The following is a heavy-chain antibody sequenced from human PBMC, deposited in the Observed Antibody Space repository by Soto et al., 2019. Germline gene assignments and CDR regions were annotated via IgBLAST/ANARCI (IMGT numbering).Heavy chain of an antibody. CDR3: ARGTKKYYYYYGMDV. D-gene: IGHD2-8*01. CDR2: ISYDGSNK. Sequence: GGSLRLSCAASGFTFSSYAMHWVRQAPGKGLEWVAVISYDGSNKYYADSVKGRFTISRDNPKNTLYLQMNSLRAEDTAVYYCARGTKKYYYYYGMDVWGQGTTVTVSS. CDR1: GFTFSSYA. J-gene: IGHJ6*02. V-gene: IGHV3-30-3*01.